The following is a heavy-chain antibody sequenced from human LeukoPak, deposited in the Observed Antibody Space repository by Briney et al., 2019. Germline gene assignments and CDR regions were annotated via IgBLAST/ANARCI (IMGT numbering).Heavy chain of an antibody. J-gene: IGHJ4*02. D-gene: IGHD3-10*01. CDR3: ARENYYGSGSQYFDY. Sequence: NPGGSLRLSCAASGSTFSSYSMNWVRQAPGKGLEWVSSISSSSSYIYYADSVKGRFTISRDNAKNSLYLQMNSLRAEDTAVYYCARENYYGSGSQYFDYWGQGTLVTVSS. CDR1: GSTFSSYS. V-gene: IGHV3-21*01. CDR2: ISSSSSYI.